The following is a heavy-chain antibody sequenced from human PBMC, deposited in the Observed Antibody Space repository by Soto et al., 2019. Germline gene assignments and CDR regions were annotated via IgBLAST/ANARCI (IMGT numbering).Heavy chain of an antibody. Sequence: GGSLRLSCAASGFTFSSYWMSWVRQAPGKGLEWVANIKQDGSEKYYVDSVKGRFTISRDNAKNSLYLQMNSLRAEDTALYYCARDGGIAAHYAFYIWGQGTMVTV. J-gene: IGHJ3*02. CDR1: GFTFSSYW. D-gene: IGHD6-6*01. V-gene: IGHV3-7*03. CDR2: IKQDGSEK. CDR3: ARDGGIAAHYAFYI.